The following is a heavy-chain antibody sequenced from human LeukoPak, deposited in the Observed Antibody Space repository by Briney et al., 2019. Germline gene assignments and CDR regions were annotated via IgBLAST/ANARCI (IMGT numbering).Heavy chain of an antibody. D-gene: IGHD1-14*01. CDR1: GYSISSGYY. CDR3: ARCRGSENYYYMDV. V-gene: IGHV4-38-2*01. Sequence: TSETLSLTCAVSGYSISSGYYWGWIRQPPGKGLEWIGNIYHSGSTYYNPSLKSRVTISVDTSKNQFSLELNSVTAADTAVYYCARCRGSENYYYMDVWGKGTTVTSP. CDR2: IYHSGST. J-gene: IGHJ6*03.